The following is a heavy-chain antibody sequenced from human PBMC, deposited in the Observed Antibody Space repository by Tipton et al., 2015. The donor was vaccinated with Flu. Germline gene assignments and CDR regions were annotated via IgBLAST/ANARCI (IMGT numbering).Heavy chain of an antibody. CDR1: GYTFTRYG. J-gene: IGHJ4*02. V-gene: IGHV1-18*01. CDR3: ARDPHYYDSSGYLKHFDY. CDR2: ISAYNGNT. Sequence: QLVQSGAEVKNPGASVRVSCKASGYTFTRYGISWVRQAPGQGLEWMGWISAYNGNTNYAQKLQGRVTMTTDTSTSTAYMELRSLRSDDTAVYYCARDPHYYDSSGYLKHFDYWGQGILVTVSS. D-gene: IGHD3-22*01.